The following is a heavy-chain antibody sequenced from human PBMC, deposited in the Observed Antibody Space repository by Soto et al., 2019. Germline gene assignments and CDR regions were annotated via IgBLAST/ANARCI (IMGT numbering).Heavy chain of an antibody. Sequence: SETLSLTCNFSGGPIKSLDYYLTWIRQSPGKGLEWIGYLYFNGGTQYNPSLRTPISMSLDTSKKHFSLKMRSVTGADTAVYYCARGISKYSSWYEPHTWFDAWGQGALVTVSS. D-gene: IGHD6-13*01. CDR3: ARGISKYSSWYEPHTWFDA. V-gene: IGHV4-30-4*01. CDR1: GGPIKSLDYY. CDR2: LYFNGGT. J-gene: IGHJ5*02.